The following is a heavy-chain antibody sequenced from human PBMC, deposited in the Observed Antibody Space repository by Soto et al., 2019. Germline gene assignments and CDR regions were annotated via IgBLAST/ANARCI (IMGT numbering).Heavy chain of an antibody. D-gene: IGHD3-3*01. CDR3: TRAARTTIFGVVEL. CDR2: ISSDGSNQ. CDR1: RFTFSTYA. V-gene: IGHV3-30*03. Sequence: GGSLRLSCAASRFTFSTYAMHWVRQAPGKGLEWLAVISSDGSNQYYGDSMEGRFTISRDNSKNTLYLQMSSLRPEDTAVYYCTRAARTTIFGVVELWGQGTLVTVS. J-gene: IGHJ5*02.